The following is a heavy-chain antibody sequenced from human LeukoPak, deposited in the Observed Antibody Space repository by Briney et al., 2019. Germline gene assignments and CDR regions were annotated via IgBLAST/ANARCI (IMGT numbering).Heavy chain of an antibody. V-gene: IGHV1-46*01. J-gene: IGHJ5*02. CDR1: GYIFTSYY. CDR2: INPSGSST. CDR3: TRALPHRRLMDTTMEQHWFDP. Sequence: ASVKVSCKASGYIFTSYYMHWVRQAPGQGLEWMGIINPSGSSTNYAQKFQGRVTMTRDMSTSTVYMELSSLRSEDTAMYYCTRALPHRRLMDTTMEQHWFDPWGQGALVTVSS. D-gene: IGHD5-18*01.